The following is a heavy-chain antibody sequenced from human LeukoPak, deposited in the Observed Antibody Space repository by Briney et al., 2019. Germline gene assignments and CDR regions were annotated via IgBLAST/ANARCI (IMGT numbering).Heavy chain of an antibody. CDR1: GYSINSGYY. V-gene: IGHV4-38-2*01. Sequence: PSETLSLTCAVSGYSINSGYYWGWIRQPPGKGLEWIGSIFNSGSTYFNPSLNSRVTISLDTSKNHFSRELKSVTAADTALYFCARQLVLGVKTSDSWGQGTLVAVSS. J-gene: IGHJ4*02. CDR2: IFNSGST. CDR3: ARQLVLGVKTSDS. D-gene: IGHD3-3*01.